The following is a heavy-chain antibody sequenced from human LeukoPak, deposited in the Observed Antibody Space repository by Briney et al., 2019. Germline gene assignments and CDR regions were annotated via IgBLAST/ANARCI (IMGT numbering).Heavy chain of an antibody. CDR3: ARRGVFGSDNYFEY. Sequence: SETLSLTCSVLGASVYSGDYYWVWIRQPPGKGLEYIGAVYYSGSTFDNPSLSGRITMSVDTSKNQFSLNLASVTATDTAVYYCARRGVFGSDNYFEYWGHGILVIVSS. J-gene: IGHJ4*01. V-gene: IGHV4-39*01. CDR1: GASVYSGDYY. CDR2: VYYSGST. D-gene: IGHD3-10*01.